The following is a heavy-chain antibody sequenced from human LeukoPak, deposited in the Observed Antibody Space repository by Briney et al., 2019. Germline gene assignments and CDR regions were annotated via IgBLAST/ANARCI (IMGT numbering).Heavy chain of an antibody. Sequence: GGSLRLSCAASGFTFSNYWMSWVRQAPGKGLEWVANIKQDGSEKYYVDSVKGRFTISRDNAKNSLYLQMNSLRAEDTAVYYCARDSSWYGRGFDYWGQGTLVTVSS. D-gene: IGHD6-13*01. CDR2: IKQDGSEK. CDR1: GFTFSNYW. V-gene: IGHV3-7*01. CDR3: ARDSSWYGRGFDY. J-gene: IGHJ4*02.